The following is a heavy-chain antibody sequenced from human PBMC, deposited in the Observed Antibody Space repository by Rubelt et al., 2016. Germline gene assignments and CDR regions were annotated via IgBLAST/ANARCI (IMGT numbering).Heavy chain of an antibody. J-gene: IGHJ3*02. CDR2: ISYDGSNK. CDR3: ARIGDYDEGRGENAFDI. V-gene: IGHV3-30*04. Sequence: GEGLEWVAVISYDGSNKYYADSVKGRFTISRDNAKNSLYLQMNSLRAEDTAVYYCARIGDYDEGRGENAFDIWGQGTMVTVSS. D-gene: IGHD4-17*01.